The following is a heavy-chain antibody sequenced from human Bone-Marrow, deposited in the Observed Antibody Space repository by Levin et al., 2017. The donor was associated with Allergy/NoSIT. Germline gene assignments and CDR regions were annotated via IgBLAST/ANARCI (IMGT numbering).Heavy chain of an antibody. Sequence: SETLSLTCVVSGGSITSGGYHWSWIRQHPGKDLEWIGYISYRGSTYYNPSLKSRVTLSIDTSKTQFSLKLNSLTAADTAVYFCAREDGYVFDYWGQGTLVTVSS. D-gene: IGHD5-24*01. CDR2: ISYRGST. J-gene: IGHJ4*02. V-gene: IGHV4-31*11. CDR3: AREDGYVFDY. CDR1: GGSITSGGYH.